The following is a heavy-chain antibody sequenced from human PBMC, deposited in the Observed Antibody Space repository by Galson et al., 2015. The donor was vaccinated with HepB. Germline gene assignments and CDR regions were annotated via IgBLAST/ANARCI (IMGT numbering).Heavy chain of an antibody. CDR1: GFSFTAYT. V-gene: IGHV3-21*01. Sequence: SLRLSCAASGFSFTAYTMTWVRQAPGKGLEWVSSISASRSYIYYADSVKGRFTISRDNAKNSLYLQMNSLRAEDTAVYYCARVVGYYYYMDVWGKGTTVTVSS. J-gene: IGHJ6*03. D-gene: IGHD2-2*01. CDR2: ISASRSYI. CDR3: ARVVGYYYYMDV.